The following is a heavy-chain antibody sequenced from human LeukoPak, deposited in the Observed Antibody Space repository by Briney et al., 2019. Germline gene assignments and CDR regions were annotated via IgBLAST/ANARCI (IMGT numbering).Heavy chain of an antibody. CDR3: ARDSIHRFPPDY. D-gene: IGHD3-10*01. CDR1: GFTFSSYA. Sequence: PGGSLRLSCAASGFTFSSYAMHWVRQAPGKGLEWVAVISYDGSNKYYADSVKGRFTISRDNSKNTLYLQMNSLRAEDTAVYYCARDSIHRFPPDYWGQGTLVTVSS. V-gene: IGHV3-30-3*01. J-gene: IGHJ4*02. CDR2: ISYDGSNK.